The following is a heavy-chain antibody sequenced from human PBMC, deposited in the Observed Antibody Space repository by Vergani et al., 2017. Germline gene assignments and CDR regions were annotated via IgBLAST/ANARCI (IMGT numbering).Heavy chain of an antibody. Sequence: QLQLQESGPGLVKPSETLSLTCSVSGDSITSRLDYWGWIRQTPGKGLEWIGSMYHSGTTYYNEAHKSRLTISVDTSKNQFSLNLTSVTAADTAVYYCTRHGRSGWAGYFQHWGQGTLVTASS. CDR3: TRHGRSGWAGYFQH. CDR1: GDSITSRLDY. J-gene: IGHJ1*01. CDR2: MYHSGTT. D-gene: IGHD6-19*01. V-gene: IGHV4-39*01.